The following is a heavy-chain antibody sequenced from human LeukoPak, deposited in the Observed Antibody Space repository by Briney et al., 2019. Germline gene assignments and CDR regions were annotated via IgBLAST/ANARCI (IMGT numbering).Heavy chain of an antibody. J-gene: IGHJ6*03. CDR2: IRYDGSNK. D-gene: IGHD5-12*01. CDR3: AKGGGYEAQYYYYYLDV. V-gene: IGHV3-30*02. CDR1: GFTFSSYG. Sequence: PGGSLRLSCAASGFTFSSYGMYWVRQAPGKGLEWVAFIRYDGSNKYYADSVKGRFTVSRDNSKNTLYLQMKSLRAEDTAVYYCAKGGGYEAQYYYYYLDVWGKGTTVTVPS.